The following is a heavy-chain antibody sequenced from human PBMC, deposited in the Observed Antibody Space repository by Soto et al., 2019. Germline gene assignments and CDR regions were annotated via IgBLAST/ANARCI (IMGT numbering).Heavy chain of an antibody. Sequence: GGSLRLSCAASGFTFSTAWMTWVRQAPGKGLEWVGRIKSKTDGGTTDYAAPVKGRFTISRDDSKNTLYLQMNSLRAEDTAVYYCARNRLIHYGGTLDYYYGMDVWGQGTTVTVSS. CDR3: ARNRLIHYGGTLDYYYGMDV. CDR2: IKSKTDGGTT. CDR1: GFTFSTAW. V-gene: IGHV3-15*01. J-gene: IGHJ6*02. D-gene: IGHD4-17*01.